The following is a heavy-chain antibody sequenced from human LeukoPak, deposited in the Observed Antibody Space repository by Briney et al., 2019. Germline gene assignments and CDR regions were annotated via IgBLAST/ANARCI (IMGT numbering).Heavy chain of an antibody. V-gene: IGHV4-38-2*01. CDR3: ARLSGAPVRHPIYHFDY. CDR1: GYSISSGYY. J-gene: IGHJ4*02. D-gene: IGHD2-2*02. CDR2: IYHSGST. Sequence: SETLSLTCAVSGYSISSGYYWGWIRQPPGKGLEWIGNIYHSGSTYKNPSLKSRVTISLDTSKNQFSLKLSSVTAADTAMYYCARLSGAPVRHPIYHFDYWGQGTLVTVSS.